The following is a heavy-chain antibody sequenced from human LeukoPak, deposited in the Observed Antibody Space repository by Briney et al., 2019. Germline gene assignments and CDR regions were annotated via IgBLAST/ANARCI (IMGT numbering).Heavy chain of an antibody. Sequence: SETLSLTCTVSGYSISSGYYWGWIRQPPGKGLEWIGSIYHSGSTYYNPSLKSRVTISVDTSKNQFSLQLNSVTPEDTAVYYCARGDVALEYWGQGSLVTVSS. CDR1: GYSISSGYY. CDR3: ARGDVALEY. CDR2: IYHSGST. J-gene: IGHJ4*02. D-gene: IGHD2-21*01. V-gene: IGHV4-38-2*02.